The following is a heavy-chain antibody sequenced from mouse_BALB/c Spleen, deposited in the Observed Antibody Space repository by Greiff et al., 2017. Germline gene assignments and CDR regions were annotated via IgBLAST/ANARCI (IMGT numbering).Heavy chain of an antibody. D-gene: IGHD1-1*01. J-gene: IGHJ1*01. Sequence: EVQLQESGPSLVKPSQTLSLTCSVTGDSITSGYWNWIRKFPGNKLEYMGYISYSGSTYYNPSLKSRISITRDTSKNQYYLQLNSVTTEDTATYYCARYGDYGSSYWYFDVWGAGTTVTVSS. CDR3: ARYGDYGSSYWYFDV. CDR1: GDSITSGY. V-gene: IGHV3-8*02. CDR2: ISYSGST.